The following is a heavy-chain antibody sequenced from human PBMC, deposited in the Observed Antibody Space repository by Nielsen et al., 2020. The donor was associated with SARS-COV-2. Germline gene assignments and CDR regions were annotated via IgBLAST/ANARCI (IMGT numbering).Heavy chain of an antibody. CDR2: INPNSGNT. D-gene: IGHD2-15*01. V-gene: IGHV1-8*02. CDR3: ARDTKDVYCSGGSCYSEGFDY. J-gene: IGHJ4*02. Sequence: ASVKVSCKASGYTFTGYYMHWVRQAPGQGLEWMGRINPNSGNTGYAQKFQGRVTMTRNTSISTAYMELSSLRSEDTAVYYCARDTKDVYCSGGSCYSEGFDYWGQGTLVTVSS. CDR1: GYTFTGYY.